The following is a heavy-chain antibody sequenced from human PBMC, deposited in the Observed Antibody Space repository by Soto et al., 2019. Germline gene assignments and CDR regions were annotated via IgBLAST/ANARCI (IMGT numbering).Heavy chain of an antibody. CDR2: IIPIFGTE. CDR3: ARDGITGSKYSHAMHV. D-gene: IGHD1-20*01. CDR1: GGTFSSYA. V-gene: IGHV1-69*01. J-gene: IGHJ6*02. Sequence: QVQLVQSGAEVKKPGSSVRVSCKASGGTFSSYAISWVRQAPGQGLEWMGGIIPIFGTENYAQKFQGRVTITADESTSTAYMGLCSLTSEDTAVYYFARDGITGSKYSHAMHVWAQGTTVTVSS.